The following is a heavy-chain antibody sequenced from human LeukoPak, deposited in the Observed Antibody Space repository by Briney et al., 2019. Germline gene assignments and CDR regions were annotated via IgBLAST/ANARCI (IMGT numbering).Heavy chain of an antibody. Sequence: ASLRLSCAASGFTFSSYWMHWVRQAPGKGLAWVSRIRSDGRTTTYADSVKGRFTISRDNAKNTLYLQMSSLRAEDTAVYYCARRRAAAGLGHWFDPWGQGTLVTVSS. CDR3: ARRRAAAGLGHWFDP. CDR2: IRSDGRTT. CDR1: GFTFSSYW. J-gene: IGHJ5*02. V-gene: IGHV3-74*01. D-gene: IGHD6-13*01.